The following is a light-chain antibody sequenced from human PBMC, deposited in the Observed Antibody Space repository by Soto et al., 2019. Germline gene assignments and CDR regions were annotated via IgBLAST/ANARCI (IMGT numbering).Light chain of an antibody. Sequence: QSVLTQPPSVSGTPGQTVTISCSGSTSNIGSNPVNWYQQLPGTAPRLLISTNNQRPSGVPDRFSGSRSGTSASLAISGLKSEDEADYYCAAGDDGLNGPSYVFGNGTPVTVL. CDR3: AAGDDGLNGPSYV. V-gene: IGLV1-44*01. J-gene: IGLJ1*01. CDR2: TNN. CDR1: TSNIGSNP.